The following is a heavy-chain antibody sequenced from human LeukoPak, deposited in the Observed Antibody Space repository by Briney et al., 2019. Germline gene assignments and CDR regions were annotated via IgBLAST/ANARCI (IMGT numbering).Heavy chain of an antibody. J-gene: IGHJ4*02. Sequence: SETLSLTCTVSGGSISSGSYYWSWIWQPAGKGLEWIGRIHTSGSTNYNPSLRSRVTISVETSKNEFSLKLRSVTAADTAVYYCARVTGYRIEDYFDYWGQGTLVTVSS. CDR1: GGSISSGSYY. CDR2: IHTSGST. V-gene: IGHV4-61*02. D-gene: IGHD6-13*01. CDR3: ARVTGYRIEDYFDY.